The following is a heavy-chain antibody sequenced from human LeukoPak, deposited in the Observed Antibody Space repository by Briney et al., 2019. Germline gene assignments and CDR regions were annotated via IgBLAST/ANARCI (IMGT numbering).Heavy chain of an antibody. D-gene: IGHD3-3*01. CDR3: AKGPYDFWSGYYTGRGYFDY. V-gene: IGHV3-30*18. J-gene: IGHJ4*02. Sequence: PGRSLRLSCAASGFTFSSYGMHWVRQAPGKGLEWVAVISYDGSNKYYADSVKGRFTISRDNSKNTLYPQMNSLRAEDTAVYYCAKGPYDFWSGYYTGRGYFDYWGQGTLVTVSS. CDR2: ISYDGSNK. CDR1: GFTFSSYG.